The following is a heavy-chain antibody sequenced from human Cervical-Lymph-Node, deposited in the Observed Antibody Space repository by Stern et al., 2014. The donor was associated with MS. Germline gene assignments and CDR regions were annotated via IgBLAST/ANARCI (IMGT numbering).Heavy chain of an antibody. CDR2: TLPGRGDT. D-gene: IGHD3-10*01. Sequence: QVQLVESGAEVKKPGASVTVSCKPSGYSLTDYYIHWVRHAPGKGLEYVGLTLPGRGDTNTTQHFRGRVTLTADTSISAAYMELTGLTSDDTAVYYCARGNPGGFDYGGQGTSVTVSS. V-gene: IGHV1-2*02. CDR1: GYSLTDYY. J-gene: IGHJ4*02. CDR3: ARGNPGGFDY.